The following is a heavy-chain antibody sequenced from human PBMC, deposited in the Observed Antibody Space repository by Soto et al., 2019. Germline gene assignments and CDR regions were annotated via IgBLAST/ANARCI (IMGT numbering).Heavy chain of an antibody. V-gene: IGHV4-39*01. J-gene: IGHJ5*02. D-gene: IGHD6-13*01. Sequence: QLQLQESGPGLVKPSEPLSLTCTVSGGSISSSSYYWGWIRQPPGQGLEWIGSIYYSGRTYYNPSLKSRVTISVDTSKNQVALKLSSVTAADTAVYYCARVTLSSTWSNNRFDPWCQGTLVTVSS. CDR3: ARVTLSSTWSNNRFDP. CDR1: GGSISSSSYY. CDR2: IYYSGRT.